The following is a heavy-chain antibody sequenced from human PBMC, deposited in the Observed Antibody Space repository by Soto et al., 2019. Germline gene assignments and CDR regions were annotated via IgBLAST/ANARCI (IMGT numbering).Heavy chain of an antibody. J-gene: IGHJ3*02. CDR2: ISYDGSNK. V-gene: IGHV3-30*03. D-gene: IGHD6-19*01. CDR3: ARVGQYSSGWYSSPKMNAFDI. Sequence: GGSLRLSCAASGFTFSSYGMHWVRQAPGKGLEWVAVISYDGSNKYYADSVKGRFTISRDNSKNTLYLQMNSLRAEDTAVYYCARVGQYSSGWYSSPKMNAFDIWGQGTMVTVSS. CDR1: GFTFSSYG.